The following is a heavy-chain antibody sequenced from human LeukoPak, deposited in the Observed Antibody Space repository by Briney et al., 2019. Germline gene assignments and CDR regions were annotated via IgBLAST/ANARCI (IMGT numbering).Heavy chain of an antibody. V-gene: IGHV3-30-3*01. CDR1: GFTFSSYA. D-gene: IGHD6-13*01. J-gene: IGHJ4*02. CDR3: ASDGYSSSWQKDY. Sequence: GGSLRLSCAASGFTFSSYAMHWVRQAPGKGLEWVAVISYDGSNKYYADSVKGRFTISRDNSKNTLYLQMNSLRAEDTAVYYCASDGYSSSWQKDYWGQGTLVTVSS. CDR2: ISYDGSNK.